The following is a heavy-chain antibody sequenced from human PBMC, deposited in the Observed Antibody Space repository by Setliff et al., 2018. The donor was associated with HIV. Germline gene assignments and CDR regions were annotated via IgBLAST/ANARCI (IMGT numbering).Heavy chain of an antibody. V-gene: IGHV4-38-2*01. J-gene: IGHJ3*02. CDR2: IYHSGST. CDR1: GYSISSGYY. D-gene: IGHD3-22*01. CDR3: ARSTYYYDSSGYDAFDI. Sequence: PSETLSLTCAVSGYSISSGYYWGRIRQPPGKGLEWIGSIYHSGSTYYNPSLKSRVTISVDTSKNQFSLKLSSVTAADTAVYYCARSTYYYDSSGYDAFDIWGQGTMVTVSS.